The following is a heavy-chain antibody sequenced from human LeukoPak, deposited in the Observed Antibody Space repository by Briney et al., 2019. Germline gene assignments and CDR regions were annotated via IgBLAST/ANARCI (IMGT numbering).Heavy chain of an antibody. Sequence: PSETLSLTCTVSGYSISSGYYWGWIRQPPGKGLEWIRSIYHSRNTFYNPSLKSRVTISVDTSKNQFSLKVSSVTAADTAVYYCARTGSIAAAGNYFDYWGQGTLVTVSS. D-gene: IGHD6-13*01. CDR3: ARTGSIAAAGNYFDY. CDR2: IYHSRNT. J-gene: IGHJ4*02. CDR1: GYSISSGYY. V-gene: IGHV4-38-2*02.